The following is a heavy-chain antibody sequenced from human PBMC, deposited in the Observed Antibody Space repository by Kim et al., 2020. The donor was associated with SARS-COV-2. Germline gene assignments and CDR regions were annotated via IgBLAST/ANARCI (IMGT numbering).Heavy chain of an antibody. V-gene: IGHV3-48*03. D-gene: IGHD3-22*01. CDR3: ARDRKGGYYYDSSGYYGFWFDP. CDR1: GFTFSSYE. Sequence: GGSLRLSCAASGFTFSSYEMNWVRQAPGKGLEWVSYISSSGSTIYYADSVKGRFTISRDNAKNSIYLQMNSLRAEDTAVYYCARDRKGGYYYDSSGYYGFWFDPWGRGTLVTVSS. J-gene: IGHJ5*02. CDR2: ISSSGSTI.